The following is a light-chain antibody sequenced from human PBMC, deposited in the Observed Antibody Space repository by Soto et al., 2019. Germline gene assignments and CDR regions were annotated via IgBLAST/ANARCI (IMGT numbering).Light chain of an antibody. CDR3: QQYNKGTLT. V-gene: IGKV3-15*01. Sequence: IEMTQSPATLSVSPGDRATLSCRASQGFXSNLVWYQHKPGQAPRVFXYGASTRATGSPARFSGSGSGTDFTLTISSLQSEDFAAYYCQQYNKGTLTFGGGTKVDIK. J-gene: IGKJ4*01. CDR2: GAS. CDR1: QGFXSN.